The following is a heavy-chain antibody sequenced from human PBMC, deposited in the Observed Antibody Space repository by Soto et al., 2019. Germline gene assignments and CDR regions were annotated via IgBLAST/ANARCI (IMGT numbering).Heavy chain of an antibody. V-gene: IGHV4-34*01. J-gene: IGHJ4*02. CDR2: INHSGST. D-gene: IGHD4-17*01. Sequence: TSETLSLTCAVYGGSFSGYYWSWIRQPPGKGLEWIGEINHSGSTNYNPSLKSRVTISVDTSKNQFSLKLSSVTAADTAVYYCARDPRATVTSVDYWGQGTLVTVSS. CDR1: GGSFSGYY. CDR3: ARDPRATVTSVDY.